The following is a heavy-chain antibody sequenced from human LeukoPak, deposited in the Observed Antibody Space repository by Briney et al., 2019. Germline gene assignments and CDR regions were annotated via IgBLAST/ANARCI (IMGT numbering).Heavy chain of an antibody. D-gene: IGHD3-10*01. CDR3: ALLSYYYGSGSYWFGYYYYGMDV. CDR2: ISSRSSTI. J-gene: IGHJ6*02. CDR1: GFTFSRYS. V-gene: IGHV3-48*02. Sequence: GGSLRLSCAASGFTFSRYSMIWVRQAPGKGLEWVSYISSRSSTIYYADSVKGRFTISRDNAKNSLYLQMNSLRDEDTAVYYCALLSYYYGSGSYWFGYYYYGMDVWGQGTTVTVSS.